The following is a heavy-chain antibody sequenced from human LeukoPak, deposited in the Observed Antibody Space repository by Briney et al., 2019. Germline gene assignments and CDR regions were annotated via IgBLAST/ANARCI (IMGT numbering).Heavy chain of an antibody. D-gene: IGHD6-13*01. V-gene: IGHV4-59*01. CDR1: GGSISSYY. J-gene: IGHJ5*02. CDR2: IYYSGST. Sequence: SETLSLTCTVSGGSISSYYWSWIRQPPGKGLEWIGYIYYSGSTNYNPSLKSRVTISVDTSKNQFTLKLSSVTAADTAVYYCARDRYSSSWYPPQYNWFDPWGQGTLVTVSS. CDR3: ARDRYSSSWYPPQYNWFDP.